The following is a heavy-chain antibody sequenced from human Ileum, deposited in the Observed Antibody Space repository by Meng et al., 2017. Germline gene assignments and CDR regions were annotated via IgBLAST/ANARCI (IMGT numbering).Heavy chain of an antibody. J-gene: IGHJ4*02. V-gene: IGHV3-20*04. CDR1: GFTFYDYG. CDR2: INWNGGTT. CDR3: ARRCCSAGSCFYGNDY. D-gene: IGHD2-15*01. Sequence: GESLKISCAASGFTFYDYGMSWVRQAPGKGLEWVSGINWNGGTTGYADSVKGRFTISRDNSENSLYLQMNSLRDEDKAVYSCARRCCSAGSCFYGNDYWGQGTLVTVSS.